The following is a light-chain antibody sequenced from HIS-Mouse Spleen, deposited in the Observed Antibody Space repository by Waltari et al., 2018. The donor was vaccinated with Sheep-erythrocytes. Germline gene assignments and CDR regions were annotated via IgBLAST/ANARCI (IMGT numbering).Light chain of an antibody. CDR2: EVS. V-gene: IGLV2-23*02. CDR1: SSDVGSYNL. J-gene: IGLJ3*02. CDR3: CSYAGSSTPWV. Sequence: QSALTLPASVSGSPGQSITISCTGTSSDVGSYNLVSWYQQHPGKAPKRMIYEVSKRPSGVSDRSSGSKSGNTASLTISGLQAEDEADYYCCSYAGSSTPWVFGGGTKLTVL.